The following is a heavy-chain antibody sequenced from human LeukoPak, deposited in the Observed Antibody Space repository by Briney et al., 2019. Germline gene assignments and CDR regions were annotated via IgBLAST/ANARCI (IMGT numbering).Heavy chain of an antibody. Sequence: SVKVSCKASGGTFSSYAISWVRQAPGQGLEWMGGIIPIFGTANYAQKFQGRVTITTDESTSTAYMELSSLRSEDTAVYYCARATPQRPDYHYYYMDVWGKGTTVTVSS. D-gene: IGHD6-25*01. CDR3: ARATPQRPDYHYYYMDV. V-gene: IGHV1-69*05. CDR1: GGTFSSYA. J-gene: IGHJ6*03. CDR2: IIPIFGTA.